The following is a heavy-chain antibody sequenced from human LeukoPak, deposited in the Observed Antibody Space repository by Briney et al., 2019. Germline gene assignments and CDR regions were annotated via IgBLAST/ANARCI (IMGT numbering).Heavy chain of an antibody. CDR2: IYYSGTT. D-gene: IGHD3-10*01. J-gene: IGHJ4*02. CDR3: ARGQHGADY. V-gene: IGHV4-39*07. CDR1: GGSISSISYY. Sequence: SETLSLTCTVSGGSISSISYYWGWIRQPPGKGLEWIGSIYYSGTTYYNPSLKSRVTISVDTSKNQFSLKLSSVTAADTAVYFCARGQHGADYWGQGILVTASS.